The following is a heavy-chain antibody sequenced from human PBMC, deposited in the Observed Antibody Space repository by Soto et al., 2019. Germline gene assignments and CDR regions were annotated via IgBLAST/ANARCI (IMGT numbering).Heavy chain of an antibody. CDR2: IYYSGST. CDR1: GDSMSSYY. J-gene: IGHJ4*02. D-gene: IGHD2-2*01. Sequence: PSETLSLTCTVSGDSMSSYYWSWIRQPPGKGLEWIGYIYYSGSTNYNPSLKSRVTISVDTSKNQFSLKLCSVTAADTAVYYCARDIRVGGFDYWGQGTPVTVSS. CDR3: ARDIRVGGFDY. V-gene: IGHV4-59*01.